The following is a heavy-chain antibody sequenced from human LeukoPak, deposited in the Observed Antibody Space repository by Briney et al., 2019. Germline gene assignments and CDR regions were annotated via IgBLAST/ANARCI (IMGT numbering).Heavy chain of an antibody. D-gene: IGHD3-22*01. CDR2: IIPIFVTA. CDR3: AICTGEYFGRSGSGFDP. V-gene: IGHV1-69*05. J-gene: IGHJ5*02. CDR1: VGTFSSYA. Sequence: SVKVSCKASVGTFSSYAINWVRQAPGQGLEWMGGIIPIFVTANDEKKFQGRVTMSTDEATRTAYMELCSLRSEDTAVYSCAICTGEYFGRSGSGFDPWGQGTLVTVSS.